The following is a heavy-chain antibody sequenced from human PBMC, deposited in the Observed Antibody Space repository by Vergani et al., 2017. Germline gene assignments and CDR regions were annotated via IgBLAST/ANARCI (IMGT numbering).Heavy chain of an antibody. CDR1: GFTFSDYY. J-gene: IGHJ4*02. CDR2: ISSSSSYT. CDR3: ASSGYSDYDPFDY. D-gene: IGHD5-12*01. Sequence: QVQLVESGGGLVKPGGSLRLSCAASGFTFSDYYMSWIRQAPGKGMEWVSYISSSSSYTNYADSVKGRFTISRDTAKNSLYLQMNSLRAEDPAVYYCASSGYSDYDPFDYWGQGTLVTVSS. V-gene: IGHV3-11*05.